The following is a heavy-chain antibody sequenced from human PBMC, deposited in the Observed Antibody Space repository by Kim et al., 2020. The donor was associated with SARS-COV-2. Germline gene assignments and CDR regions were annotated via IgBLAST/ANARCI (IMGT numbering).Heavy chain of an antibody. CDR1: GGTFSSYA. CDR3: ASPKPDVEMATFNFDY. J-gene: IGHJ4*02. Sequence: SVKVSCKASGGTFSSYAISWVRQAPGQGLEWMGGIIPIFGTAYYAQKFQGRVTITADESTSTAYMELSSLRSEDTAVYYCASPKPDVEMATFNFDYWGQ. D-gene: IGHD5-12*01. CDR2: IIPIFGTA. V-gene: IGHV1-69*13.